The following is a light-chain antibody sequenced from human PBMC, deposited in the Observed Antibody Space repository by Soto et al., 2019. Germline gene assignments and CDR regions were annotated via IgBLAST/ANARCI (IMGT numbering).Light chain of an antibody. CDR3: QQYNNYPWT. CDR2: KAS. CDR1: QSIDSW. V-gene: IGKV1-5*03. J-gene: IGKJ1*01. Sequence: DIQMTQSPSTLSASVGDRVTITCRASQSIDSWLAWYQLKPGKAPKLLIYKASTLESGVPSRFSGSGSGTEFVLTISGLQPDDLATYYCQQYNNYPWTFGQGTKVEMK.